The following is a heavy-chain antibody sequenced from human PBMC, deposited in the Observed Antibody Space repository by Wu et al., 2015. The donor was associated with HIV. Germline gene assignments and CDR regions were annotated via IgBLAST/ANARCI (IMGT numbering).Heavy chain of an antibody. CDR3: ARVQFDPDYYTYFDL. D-gene: IGHD4/OR15-4a*01. V-gene: IGHV1-18*01. J-gene: IGHJ2*01. Sequence: LVQSGPEAKRPGASVKVSCKASYILSSYPIGWVRQAPGQRLEWMGWMNPKNGHKQPAQRFQDKISMSADNPAQTAYMELRNLTSDDTAIYFCARVQFDPDYYTYFDLWGQGTLVIVSS. CDR2: MNPKNGHK. CDR1: YILSSYP.